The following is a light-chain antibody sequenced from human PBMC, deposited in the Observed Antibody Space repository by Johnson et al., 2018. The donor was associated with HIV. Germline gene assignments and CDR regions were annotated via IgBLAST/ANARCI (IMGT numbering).Light chain of an antibody. CDR3: GTWDSSLSAVYF. CDR1: SSNIGNNY. CDR2: ENN. V-gene: IGLV1-51*02. J-gene: IGLJ1*01. Sequence: QSVLTQPPSVSAAPGQKVTISCSGSSSNIGNNYVSWYQQLPGTAPKLLIYENNKRPSGIPDRFSGSKSGTSATLGITGLQTGDEADYYCGTWDSSLSAVYFFGTGTNVTVL.